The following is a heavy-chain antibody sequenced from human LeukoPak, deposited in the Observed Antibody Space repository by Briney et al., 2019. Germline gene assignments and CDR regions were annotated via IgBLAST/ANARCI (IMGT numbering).Heavy chain of an antibody. CDR2: ISDSGFST. CDR1: GLTFSSYS. D-gene: IGHD2-15*01. V-gene: IGHV3-23*01. J-gene: IGHJ3*02. Sequence: PPGGSLRPSCAASGLTFSSYSMAWGRQAPGKGLEWVSGISDSGFSTYYADSVKGRFTISRDNSKNTLYLLMNSLRAEDTAMYYCAKGGYCSGGTCYPPPFDIWGQGTMVTVSS. CDR3: AKGGYCSGGTCYPPPFDI.